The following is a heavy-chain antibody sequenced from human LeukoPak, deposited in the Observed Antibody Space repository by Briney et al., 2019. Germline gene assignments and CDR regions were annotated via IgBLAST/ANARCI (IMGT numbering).Heavy chain of an antibody. D-gene: IGHD3-22*01. CDR2: IYCSGST. Sequence: KASETLSLTCTVSGGSISSYYWSWIRQPPGKGLEWIGYIYCSGSTNYNPSLKSRVTISVDTSKNQFSLKLSSVTAADTAVYYCARDPAYDSSGSLVLDYWGQGTLVTVSS. J-gene: IGHJ4*02. CDR3: ARDPAYDSSGSLVLDY. CDR1: GGSISSYY. V-gene: IGHV4-59*12.